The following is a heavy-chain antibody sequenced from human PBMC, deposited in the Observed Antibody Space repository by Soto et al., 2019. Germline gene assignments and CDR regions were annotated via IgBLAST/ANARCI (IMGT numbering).Heavy chain of an antibody. V-gene: IGHV3-9*01. Sequence: EVQLVESGGGLVQPGRSLRLSCAASGFTFDDYAMHWVRQPPGKGLEWVSGITWNSGIIGYADSVKGRFTISRDNAKNSLYLQMNSLRPEDTALYYCAKDQGYSTSYYGYVDLWGRGTLVTASS. CDR2: ITWNSGII. CDR3: AKDQGYSTSYYGYVDL. CDR1: GFTFDDYA. D-gene: IGHD6-13*01. J-gene: IGHJ2*01.